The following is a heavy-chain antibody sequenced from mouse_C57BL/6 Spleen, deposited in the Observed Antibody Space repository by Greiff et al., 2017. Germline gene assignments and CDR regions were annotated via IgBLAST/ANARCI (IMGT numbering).Heavy chain of an antibody. Sequence: EVKLVESGPGLVKPSQSLSLTCSVTGYSITSGYYWNWIRQFPGNKLEWMGYISYDGSNNYNPSLKNRISITRDTSKNQFFLKLNSVTTEDTATYYCAREGSTVGKNYFDYWGQGTTLTVSS. CDR1: GYSITSGYY. CDR2: ISYDGSN. J-gene: IGHJ2*01. V-gene: IGHV3-6*01. CDR3: AREGSTVGKNYFDY. D-gene: IGHD1-1*01.